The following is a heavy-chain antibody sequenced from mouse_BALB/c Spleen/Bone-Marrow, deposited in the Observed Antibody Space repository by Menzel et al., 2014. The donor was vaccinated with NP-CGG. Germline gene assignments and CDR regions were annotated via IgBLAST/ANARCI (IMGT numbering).Heavy chain of an antibody. V-gene: IGHV5-17*02. Sequence: EVHLVESGGGLVQPGGSRKLSCAASGFTFSSFGMHWVRQAPEKGLEWVAYISNGSSPIYYADTVKGRFTISRDNPKNTLFLQMTSLRSEDTAMHYCARKGAVITHYYAMDYWGQGTSVTVSS. D-gene: IGHD2-4*01. J-gene: IGHJ4*01. CDR2: ISNGSSPI. CDR3: ARKGAVITHYYAMDY. CDR1: GFTFSSFG.